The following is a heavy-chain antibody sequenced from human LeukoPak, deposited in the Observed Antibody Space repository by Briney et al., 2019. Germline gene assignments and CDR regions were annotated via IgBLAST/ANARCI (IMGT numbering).Heavy chain of an antibody. J-gene: IGHJ6*03. V-gene: IGHV4-34*01. Sequence: PSETLSLTCAVYGGSFSGYYWSWIRQPPGKGLEWIGEINHSGSTNYNPSLKSRVTISVDTSKNQFSLKLSSVTAADTAVYYCARDGNKPYCYYYMDVWGKGTTVTVSS. CDR3: ARDGNKPYCYYYMDV. CDR1: GGSFSGYY. CDR2: INHSGST. D-gene: IGHD1-26*01.